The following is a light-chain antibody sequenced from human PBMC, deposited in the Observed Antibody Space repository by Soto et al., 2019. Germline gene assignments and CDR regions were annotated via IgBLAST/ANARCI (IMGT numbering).Light chain of an antibody. CDR2: EVV. V-gene: IGLV2-8*01. CDR1: KNDIGVYDF. Sequence: QSALTQPPSASGSPGQSVTISCTGTKNDIGVYDFVSWYQHHLGKAPRLIIYEVVQRPSGVPDRFSGSKSGNTASLTVSGLQAADEGDYFCKSYAGSNTYVFGSGTQLTVL. CDR3: KSYAGSNTYV. J-gene: IGLJ7*01.